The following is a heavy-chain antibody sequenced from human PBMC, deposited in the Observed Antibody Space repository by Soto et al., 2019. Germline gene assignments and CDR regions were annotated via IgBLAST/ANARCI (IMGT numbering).Heavy chain of an antibody. D-gene: IGHD2-15*01. J-gene: IGHJ4*02. CDR2: INHSGST. CDR3: AGRRGVGDIVVVVGATPSGYFDF. V-gene: IGHV4-34*01. Sequence: QVQLQQWGAGLLKPSETLSLTCAVYGGSFSGYYWSWIRQPPGKGLEWIGEINHSGSTNYKPPLKSGVTISVDTSKNQFSLKLSSVTAADTAVYYCAGRRGVGDIVVVVGATPSGYFDFWGQGTLVTVSS. CDR1: GGSFSGYY.